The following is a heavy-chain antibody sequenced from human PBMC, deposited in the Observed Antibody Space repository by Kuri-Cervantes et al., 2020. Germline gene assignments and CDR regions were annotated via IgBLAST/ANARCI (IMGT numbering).Heavy chain of an antibody. CDR1: GGSISSGDYY. V-gene: IGHV4-30-4*02. J-gene: IGHJ4*02. D-gene: IGHD3-9*01. Sequence: SETLSLTCTVSGGSISSGDYYWSWIRQPPGKGLEWIGYIYYSGSTYYNPSLKSRVTISVDTXKNQFSLKLSSVTAADTAVYYCARFGDYEILTGFDYWGQGTLVTVSS. CDR3: ARFGDYEILTGFDY. CDR2: IYYSGST.